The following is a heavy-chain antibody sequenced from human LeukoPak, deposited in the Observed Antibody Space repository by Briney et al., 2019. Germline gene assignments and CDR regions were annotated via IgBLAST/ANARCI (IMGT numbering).Heavy chain of an antibody. CDR2: IYYSGST. CDR3: ARQVIGHFDY. V-gene: IGHV4-39*01. Sequence: PSETLSLTCTVSGGSISSSSYFWGWIRQPPGKGLEWIGSIYYSGSTYYNPSLKSRVTISVDTSKNQFSLKLSSVTAADAAVYYCARQVIGHFDYWGQGTLVTVSS. J-gene: IGHJ4*02. CDR1: GGSISSSSYF.